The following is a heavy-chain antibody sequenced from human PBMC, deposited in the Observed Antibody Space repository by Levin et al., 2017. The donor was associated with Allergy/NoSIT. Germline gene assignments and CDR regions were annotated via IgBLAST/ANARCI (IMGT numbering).Heavy chain of an antibody. CDR2: ISTDSRFI. CDR3: ARHPPFTIPNSYYYGMDV. V-gene: IGHV3-21*01. J-gene: IGHJ6*02. Sequence: AGGSLRLSCAASGFTFSSYAMNWVRRAPGKGLEWVSSISTDSRFIYYTDSVKGRFTISRDNAKNSLYLQMNSLRAEDTAMYYCARHPPFTIPNSYYYGMDVWGQGTTVTVSS. D-gene: IGHD3-3*01. CDR1: GFTFSSYA.